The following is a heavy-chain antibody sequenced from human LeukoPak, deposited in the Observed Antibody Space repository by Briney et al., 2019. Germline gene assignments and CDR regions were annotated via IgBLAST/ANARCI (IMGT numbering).Heavy chain of an antibody. CDR1: DYSISSGYY. Sequence: SETLSLTCTVSDYSISSGYYWVWIRQPPGKGLEWLGSVYHNGNMYHNPSLKSRVTTLVDTSKNQFSLKLRSVTAADTALYYCARLLHDSRGYYYFDYWGQGILVTVSS. CDR3: ARLLHDSRGYYYFDY. V-gene: IGHV4-38-2*02. CDR2: VYHNGNM. D-gene: IGHD3-22*01. J-gene: IGHJ4*02.